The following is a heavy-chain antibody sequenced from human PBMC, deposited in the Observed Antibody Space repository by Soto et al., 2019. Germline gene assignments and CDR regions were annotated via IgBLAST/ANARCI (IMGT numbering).Heavy chain of an antibody. CDR2: IYYSGST. J-gene: IGHJ4*02. CDR1: GGSISSYY. CDR3: ARVAAAGTLFDY. V-gene: IGHV4-59*01. Sequence: QVQLQESGPGLVKPSETLSLTCTVSGGSISSYYWSWIRQPPGKGLEWIGYIYYSGSTNYNPSLNSRVTISVDTSKNQFSLKLSSVTAADTAVYYCARVAAAGTLFDYWGQGTLVTVSS. D-gene: IGHD6-13*01.